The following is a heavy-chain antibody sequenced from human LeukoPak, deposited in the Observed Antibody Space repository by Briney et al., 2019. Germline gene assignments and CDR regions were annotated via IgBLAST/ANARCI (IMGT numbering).Heavy chain of an antibody. Sequence: GGSLRLSCAASGFTFSSYWMDWVRQAPGKGPEWVASINQDGSQKYSVDSVKGRFTISRDNAKNSLYLQMNSLRAEDTAVYYCVRDPVGDWTGVDVGGQGTTVTVSS. CDR1: GFTFSSYW. J-gene: IGHJ6*02. V-gene: IGHV3-7*04. D-gene: IGHD1-1*01. CDR3: VRDPVGDWTGVDV. CDR2: INQDGSQK.